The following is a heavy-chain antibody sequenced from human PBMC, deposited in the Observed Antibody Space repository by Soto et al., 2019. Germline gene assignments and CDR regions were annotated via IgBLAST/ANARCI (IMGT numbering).Heavy chain of an antibody. Sequence: ASVKVSCKASGYSFSSYGITWVRQAPGQGLEWLGWISPYNDDTKYAQRLQGRVTMTTDTSTRTAYMDIRGLRSDDTAIYYCARGVYYDSSGARNYHYYGMDVGGQGTTVTVSS. CDR2: ISPYNDDT. CDR3: ARGVYYDSSGARNYHYYGMDV. CDR1: GYSFSSYG. V-gene: IGHV1-18*01. J-gene: IGHJ6*02. D-gene: IGHD3-22*01.